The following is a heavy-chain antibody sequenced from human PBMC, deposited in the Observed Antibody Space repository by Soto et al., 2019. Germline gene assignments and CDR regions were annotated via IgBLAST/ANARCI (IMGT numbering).Heavy chain of an antibody. J-gene: IGHJ6*03. CDR1: DGYLRDYF. D-gene: IGHD2-21*01. CDR2: INHLGSI. Sequence: LETMSLTCIVSDGYLRDYFWSWIRKQPGMALEWIGEINHLGSINYNPSLKSRVTMSVDTSKNQFSLTLNSVTAADTATYYCARGGISHWAYFYYMDVWDRGTTVTVSS. CDR3: ARGGISHWAYFYYMDV. V-gene: IGHV4-34*01.